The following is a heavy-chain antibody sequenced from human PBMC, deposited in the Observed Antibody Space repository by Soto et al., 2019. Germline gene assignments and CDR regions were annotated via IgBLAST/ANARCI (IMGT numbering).Heavy chain of an antibody. CDR2: INPSSGNT. D-gene: IGHD2-15*01. CDR1: GYTFTSYY. J-gene: IGHJ4*02. Sequence: ASVKVSCKASGYTFTSYYMHWVRQAPGQGLEWMGMINPSSGNTNYAQKFQGRVTMTTETSTRTAYMELRSLRSDDTAVYYCARVQSVVVVGGTPADYWGQGTLVTVSS. CDR3: ARVQSVVVVGGTPADY. V-gene: IGHV1-46*01.